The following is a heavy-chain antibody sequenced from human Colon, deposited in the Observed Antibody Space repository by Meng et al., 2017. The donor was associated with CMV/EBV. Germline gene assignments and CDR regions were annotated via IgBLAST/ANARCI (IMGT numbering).Heavy chain of an antibody. CDR2: IHHSGNT. CDR3: ARENSTSTGGFDF. D-gene: IGHD2-2*01. V-gene: IGHV4-30-4*08. CDR1: GGSLNSGGYY. Sequence: VSGGSLNSGGYYWAWIRQSPGKGLEWIGYIHHSGNTFYNPSLKSRVTISVDMPNKHFSLNLRSVTAADTAVYYCARENSTSTGGFDFWGQGTLVTVSS. J-gene: IGHJ4*02.